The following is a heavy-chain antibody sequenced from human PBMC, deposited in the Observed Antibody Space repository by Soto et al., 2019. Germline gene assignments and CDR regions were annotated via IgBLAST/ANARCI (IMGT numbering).Heavy chain of an antibody. J-gene: IGHJ5*02. D-gene: IGHD5-12*01. Sequence: PSETLSLTCAVSGGYISSGGYSWSWIRQPPGKGLEWIGYIYHSGSTYYNPSLKSRVTISVDRSKNQFSLKLSSVTAADTAVYYCARYSGYDRNWFDPWGQGTLVTVSS. CDR1: GGYISSGGYS. CDR3: ARYSGYDRNWFDP. V-gene: IGHV4-30-2*01. CDR2: IYHSGST.